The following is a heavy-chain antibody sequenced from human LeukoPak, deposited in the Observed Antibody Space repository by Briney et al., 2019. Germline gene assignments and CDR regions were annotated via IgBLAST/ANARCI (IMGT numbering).Heavy chain of an antibody. D-gene: IGHD1/OR15-1a*01. CDR1: GGSISSSSYY. V-gene: IGHV4-39*07. CDR3: ARTPTTNYYYYYMDV. CDR2: IYYSGST. Sequence: TSETLSLTCAVSGGSISSSSYYWGWIRQPPGKGLEWIGSIYYSGSTYYNPSLKSRVTMSLDTSKNQFSLKLNSVTAADTAVYYCARTPTTNYYYYYMDVWGKGTTVTISS. J-gene: IGHJ6*03.